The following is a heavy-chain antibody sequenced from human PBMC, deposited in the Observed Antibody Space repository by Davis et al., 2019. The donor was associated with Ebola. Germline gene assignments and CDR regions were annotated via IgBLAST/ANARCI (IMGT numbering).Heavy chain of an antibody. CDR1: RFTFGRYA. CDR2: ISGTGGST. J-gene: IGHJ6*02. Sequence: GESLMISCAASRFTFGRYALSWVRQAPGKGLEWVSAISGTGGSTYYADSVKGRFTISIDNSKNTLYLQMNSLRAEETAVYYCATLYYGMDVWGQGTTVTVSS. CDR3: ATLYYGMDV. V-gene: IGHV3-23*01.